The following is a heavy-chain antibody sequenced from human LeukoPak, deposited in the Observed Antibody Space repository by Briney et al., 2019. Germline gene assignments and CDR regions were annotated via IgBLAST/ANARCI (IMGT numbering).Heavy chain of an antibody. J-gene: IGHJ5*02. CDR2: IYTSGST. D-gene: IGHD3-16*01. Sequence: SKTLSLTCTVSGGSICSSSYYWSWIRQPAGKGLEWIGRIYTSGSTNYNPSLKSRVTMSVDTSKNQFSLKLSSVTAADTAVYYCARSPFWGFEVHVNDRFDPWGQGTLVTVSS. V-gene: IGHV4-61*02. CDR1: GGSICSSSYY. CDR3: ARSPFWGFEVHVNDRFDP.